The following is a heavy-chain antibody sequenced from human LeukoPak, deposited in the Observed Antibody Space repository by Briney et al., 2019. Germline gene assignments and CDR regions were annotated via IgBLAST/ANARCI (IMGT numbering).Heavy chain of an antibody. D-gene: IGHD3-22*01. CDR1: GGSISSGGYS. Sequence: SETLSLTCAVSGGSISSGGYSWSWIRQPPGKGLEWIGYIYHSGSTYHNPSLKSRVTISVDRSKNQFSLKLSSVTAADTAVYYCARGQWLTHWGQGTLVTVSS. CDR2: IYHSGST. V-gene: IGHV4-30-2*01. CDR3: ARGQWLTH. J-gene: IGHJ4*02.